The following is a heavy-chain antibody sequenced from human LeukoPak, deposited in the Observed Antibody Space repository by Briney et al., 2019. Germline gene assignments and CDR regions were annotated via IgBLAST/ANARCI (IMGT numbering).Heavy chain of an antibody. CDR3: ARGGPLDDILPGYPNWFDP. Sequence: SVKVSCKASGGTFSSYAISWVRQAPGQGLEWMGGIIPIFGTANYAQKFQGRVTITADKSTSTAYMELSSLRSEDTAVYYCARGGPLDDILPGYPNWFDPWGQGTLVTVSS. V-gene: IGHV1-69*06. J-gene: IGHJ5*02. CDR1: GGTFSSYA. CDR2: IIPIFGTA. D-gene: IGHD3-9*01.